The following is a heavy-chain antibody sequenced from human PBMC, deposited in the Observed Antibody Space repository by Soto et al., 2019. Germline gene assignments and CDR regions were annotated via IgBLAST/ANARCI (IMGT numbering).Heavy chain of an antibody. CDR3: ARGQDFLALPDYYMDV. CDR1: GFTFSDYY. J-gene: IGHJ6*03. V-gene: IGHV3-11*01. Sequence: PGGSLRLSCAASGFTFSDYYMSWIRQAPGKGLEWVSYISSSGSTIYYADSVKGRFTISRDNAKNSLYLQMNSLRAEDTAVYYCARGQDFLALPDYYMDVWGKGTTVTVSS. CDR2: ISSSGSTI. D-gene: IGHD3-3*01.